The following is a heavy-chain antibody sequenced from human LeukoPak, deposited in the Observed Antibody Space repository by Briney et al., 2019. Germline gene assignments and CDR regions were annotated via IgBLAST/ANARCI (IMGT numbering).Heavy chain of an antibody. D-gene: IGHD3-22*01. J-gene: IGHJ4*02. CDR3: ARGYYYDSSGYPDY. Sequence: GESLKISCKGSGYTFTSYWNGWVRQMPGKGLEWMGIIYPGDSDTRYSPSFQGQVSISADKSINTAYLQWSTLKASDTAMYYCARGYYYDSSGYPDYWGQGSQVTVSS. V-gene: IGHV5-51*01. CDR1: GYTFTSYW. CDR2: IYPGDSDT.